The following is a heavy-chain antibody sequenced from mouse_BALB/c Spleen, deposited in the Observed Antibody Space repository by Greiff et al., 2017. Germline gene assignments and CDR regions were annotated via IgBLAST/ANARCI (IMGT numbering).Heavy chain of an antibody. CDR2: IRLKSNNYAT. CDR3: TPSTVVAYYYAMDY. J-gene: IGHJ4*01. Sequence: EVHLVESGGGLVQPGGSMKLSCVASGFTFSNYWMNWVRQSPEKGLEWVAEIRLKSNNYATHYAESVKGRFTISRDDSKSSVYLQMNNLRAEDTGIYYCTPSTVVAYYYAMDYWGQGTSVTVSS. V-gene: IGHV6-6*02. CDR1: GFTFSNYW. D-gene: IGHD1-1*01.